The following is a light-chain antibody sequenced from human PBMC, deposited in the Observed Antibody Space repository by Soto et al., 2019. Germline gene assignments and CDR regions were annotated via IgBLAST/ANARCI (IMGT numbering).Light chain of an antibody. CDR3: AAWDDSLDGHVV. Sequence: QSVLTQPPSASGTPGQRVTISCSGSSSNIGSNTVSWSQQLPGRAPKLLLYNNNNRPSGVPDRFSGSKSGTSASLAISGLQSEDEADYYCAAWDDSLDGHVVFGGGTQLTVL. CDR2: NNN. J-gene: IGLJ7*01. V-gene: IGLV1-44*01. CDR1: SSNIGSNT.